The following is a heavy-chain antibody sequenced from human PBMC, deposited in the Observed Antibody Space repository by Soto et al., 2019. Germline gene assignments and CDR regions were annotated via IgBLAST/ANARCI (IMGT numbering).Heavy chain of an antibody. CDR1: GGSISSGGYY. Sequence: SETLSLTCTVSGGSISSGGYYWSWIRQHPGKGLEWIGYIYYSGSTYYNPSLNSRVTISVDTSKNQLSLKLSSVTAADTAVYYCARHGRDGYNGAFDYWGQGTLVTVSS. V-gene: IGHV4-31*03. D-gene: IGHD5-12*01. CDR2: IYYSGST. J-gene: IGHJ4*02. CDR3: ARHGRDGYNGAFDY.